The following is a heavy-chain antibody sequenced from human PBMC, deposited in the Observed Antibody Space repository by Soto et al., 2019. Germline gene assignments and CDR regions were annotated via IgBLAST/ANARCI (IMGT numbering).Heavy chain of an antibody. CDR3: ARVVPGAEAWFGP. CDR2: ISLYSDGT. Sequence: GAAVKVSCKTSGYTFSNYGITWVRQAPGQPLEWLGWISLYSDGTNYAQKFQGRVSMTTDTSTTTAYMELRSLRSDDTAVYYCARVVPGAEAWFGPWGQGALVTVSS. V-gene: IGHV1-18*01. D-gene: IGHD2-2*01. CDR1: GYTFSNYG. J-gene: IGHJ5*02.